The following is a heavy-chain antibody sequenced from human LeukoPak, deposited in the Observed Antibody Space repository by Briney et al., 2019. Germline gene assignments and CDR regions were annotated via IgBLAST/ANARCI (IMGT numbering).Heavy chain of an antibody. V-gene: IGHV3-21*01. J-gene: IGHJ6*04. CDR2: ISGTSTYI. Sequence: GGSLRLSCAASGFTFSTYSLNWVRQAPGKGLEWVSSISGTSTYIYYGDSVKGRFTISRDNAKNSLYLQMNSLRAEDTGVYYFARVPGDVWGKGTTVTVSS. CDR3: ARVPGDV. CDR1: GFTFSTYS.